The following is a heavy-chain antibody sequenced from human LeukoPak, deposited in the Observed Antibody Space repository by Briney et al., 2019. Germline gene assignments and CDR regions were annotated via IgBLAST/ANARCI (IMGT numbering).Heavy chain of an antibody. J-gene: IGHJ4*02. CDR1: GFTFSGYA. V-gene: IGHV3-23*01. Sequence: GGSLRLSCAASGFTFSGYAMSWVRQAPGKGLEWVSAISDSGGSTYYADSVKGRLTISRDNSKNTLYLQMNSLRAEDTAVYYCAKDRVCSGGSCYFDYWGQGTLVTVSS. CDR2: ISDSGGST. D-gene: IGHD2-15*01. CDR3: AKDRVCSGGSCYFDY.